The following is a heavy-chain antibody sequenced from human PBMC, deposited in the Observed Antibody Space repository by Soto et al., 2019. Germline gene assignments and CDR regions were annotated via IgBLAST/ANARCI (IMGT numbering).Heavy chain of an antibody. CDR3: GRASYYDFWSGTNGFDP. J-gene: IGHJ5*02. V-gene: IGHV4-31*03. Sequence: QVQLQESGPGLVKPSQTLSLTCTVSGGSISSGGYFWSWIRQHPGKGLEWIGYIYYSGTTYYNPSLKSRGSIAVDTSKNQFALKLSSVTAADTAVYYCGRASYYDFWSGTNGFDPWGQGTLVTVSS. D-gene: IGHD3-3*01. CDR1: GGSISSGGYF. CDR2: IYYSGTT.